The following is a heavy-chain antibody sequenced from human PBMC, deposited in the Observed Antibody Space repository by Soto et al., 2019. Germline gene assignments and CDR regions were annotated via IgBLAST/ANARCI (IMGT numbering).Heavy chain of an antibody. CDR3: ARMRGKYFHSGGPTAFDY. V-gene: IGHV4-31*03. J-gene: IGHJ4*02. CDR2: IYYSGGT. CDR1: GGSISGEDYY. Sequence: PSETLSLTCTVSGGSISGEDYYWNWIRQHPGKGLEWIGYIYYSGGTYYNPSLKSRVTISIDTSKNQFSLNLNSVTAADTAVYYCARMRGKYFHSGGPTAFDYWGQGTLVTVSS. D-gene: IGHD2-15*01.